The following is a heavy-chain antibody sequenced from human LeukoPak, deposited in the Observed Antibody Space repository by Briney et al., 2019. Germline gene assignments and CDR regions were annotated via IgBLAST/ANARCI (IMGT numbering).Heavy chain of an antibody. J-gene: IGHJ4*02. CDR1: GGTFSSYA. CDR3: ARGSYYDITSHFDY. V-gene: IGHV1-69*06. CDR2: IIPIFGTA. Sequence: SVKVSCKASGGTFSSYAISWVRQAPGQGLEWMGGIIPIFGTANYAQKFQGRVTITADKSTSTAYMELSSLRSEDTAVYYCARGSYYDITSHFDYWGQGTLVTVSS. D-gene: IGHD3-9*01.